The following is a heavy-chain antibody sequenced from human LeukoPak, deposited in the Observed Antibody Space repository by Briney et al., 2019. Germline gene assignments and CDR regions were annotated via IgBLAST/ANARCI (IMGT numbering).Heavy chain of an antibody. CDR1: GYRFTDYW. J-gene: IGHJ3*02. D-gene: IGHD5-18*01. V-gene: IGHV5-51*07. CDR3: ARHTRGVDIALVYDAIDI. CDR2: IYPDDSDI. Sequence: GESLKISCKGFGYRFTDYWLGWVHQMPGKGLECMGIIYPDDSDIRYSPSFQGQVTISADKSVSTAYLQWSSLKSSDTAMYYCARHTRGVDIALVYDAIDIWGQGTTVTVSS.